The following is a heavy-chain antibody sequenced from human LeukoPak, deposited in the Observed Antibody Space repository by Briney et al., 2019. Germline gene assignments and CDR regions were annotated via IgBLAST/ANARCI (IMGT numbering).Heavy chain of an antibody. D-gene: IGHD3-10*01. V-gene: IGHV4-31*03. CDR1: GGSISSGDYY. CDR2: IYYSGGT. Sequence: SETLSLTCTVSGGSISSGDYYWGWIRQLPGKGLEWIGYIYYSGGTYYNPSLKSRLTISIDTSKNQFSLNLKSVTAADTAVYYCARTCHGSGSYYGRWGQGTLVTVSS. CDR3: ARTCHGSGSYYGR. J-gene: IGHJ4*02.